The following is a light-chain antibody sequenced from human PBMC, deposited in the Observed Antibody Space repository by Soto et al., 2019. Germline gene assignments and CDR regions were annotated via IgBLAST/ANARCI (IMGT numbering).Light chain of an antibody. Sequence: QSVLTQPPSVSGAPGRRVTISCTGSSSNIGAPYGVHWYQQLPGTAPKLLIYSNNLRSSGVPDRFSGSRSGTSASLAISGLQSEDEADYYCATWDDRLNGYVFGSGTKLTVL. CDR1: SSNIGAPYG. CDR3: ATWDDRLNGYV. V-gene: IGLV1-40*01. CDR2: SNN. J-gene: IGLJ1*01.